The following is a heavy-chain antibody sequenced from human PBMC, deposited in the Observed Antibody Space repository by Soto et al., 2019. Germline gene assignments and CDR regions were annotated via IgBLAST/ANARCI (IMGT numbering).Heavy chain of an antibody. V-gene: IGHV5-51*01. CDR1: GYSFTSYW. J-gene: IGHJ4*02. Sequence: HGESLKISCKGSGYSFTSYWIGWVRQMPGKGLEWMGIIYPGDSDTRYSPSFQGQVTISADKSISTAYLQWSSLKASDTAMYYCARHSYYYGSGRYYPPDYWGQGTLVTVSS. D-gene: IGHD3-10*01. CDR3: ARHSYYYGSGRYYPPDY. CDR2: IYPGDSDT.